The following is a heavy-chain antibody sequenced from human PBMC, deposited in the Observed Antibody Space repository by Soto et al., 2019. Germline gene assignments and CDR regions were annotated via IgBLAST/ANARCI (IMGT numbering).Heavy chain of an antibody. CDR1: GYTFTSYY. Sequence: ASVKVSCKASGYTFTSYYMHWVRQAPGQGLEWMGIINPSGGSTSYAQKFQGRVTMTRDTSTSTVYMELSSLRSEDTAVYYCARDKGVRATMVRGVILFDYWGQGTLVTVSS. V-gene: IGHV1-46*01. CDR2: INPSGGST. D-gene: IGHD3-10*01. J-gene: IGHJ4*02. CDR3: ARDKGVRATMVRGVILFDY.